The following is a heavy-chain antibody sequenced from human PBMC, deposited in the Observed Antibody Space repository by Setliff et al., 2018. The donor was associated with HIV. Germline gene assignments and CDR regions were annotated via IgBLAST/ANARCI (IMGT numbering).Heavy chain of an antibody. CDR2: FDPEDVET. CDR3: TKGVQRLRPYYFDS. CDR1: GYTLTDLS. J-gene: IGHJ4*02. D-gene: IGHD4-17*01. Sequence: ASVKVSCKVSGYTLTDLSMHWVRQAPGKGLEWMGGFDPEDVETVYAQKFQGRVTMTEDTSTDTAYMELNSLRSEDTAIYYCTKGVQRLRPYYFDSWGQGTLVTVSS. V-gene: IGHV1-24*01.